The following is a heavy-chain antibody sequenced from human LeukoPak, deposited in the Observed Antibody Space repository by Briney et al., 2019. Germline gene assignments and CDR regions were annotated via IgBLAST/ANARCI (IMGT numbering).Heavy chain of an antibody. CDR2: INWNGGST. J-gene: IGHJ4*02. V-gene: IGHV3-20*04. Sequence: PGGSLRLSCAASGFTFDDYGMSWVRQAPGKGLEWVSGINWNGGSTGYADSAKGRFTISRDNVKNSLYLQMNSLRAEDTAVYYCAKGWGYCSSTSCSDYWGQGTLVTVSS. D-gene: IGHD2-2*01. CDR3: AKGWGYCSSTSCSDY. CDR1: GFTFDDYG.